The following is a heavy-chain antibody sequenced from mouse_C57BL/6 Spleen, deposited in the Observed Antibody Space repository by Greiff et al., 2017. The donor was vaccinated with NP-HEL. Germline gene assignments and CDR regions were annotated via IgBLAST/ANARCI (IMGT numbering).Heavy chain of an antibody. CDR2: IDPSDSET. J-gene: IGHJ3*01. Sequence: QVHVKQPGAELVRPGSSVKLSCKASGYTFTSYWMHWVKQRPIQGLEWIGNIDPSDSETHYNQKFKDKATLTVDKSSSTASMQLSSLTSEDSAVYYCARFYDYDGNWFAYWGQGTLVTVSA. V-gene: IGHV1-52*01. CDR1: GYTFTSYW. CDR3: ARFYDYDGNWFAY. D-gene: IGHD2-4*01.